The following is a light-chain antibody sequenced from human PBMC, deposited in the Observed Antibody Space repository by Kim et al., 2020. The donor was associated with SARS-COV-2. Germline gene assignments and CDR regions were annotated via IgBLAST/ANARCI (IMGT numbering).Light chain of an antibody. J-gene: IGKJ2*03. CDR2: GAT. Sequence: DIVMTQSPGTLYLSPGERATLSCRASQSVTSNYLGWYQQKPGQPPRLLISGATSRATGIPDRFIGSGSGTDFTLTIDRLEPEDFAVYYCQQFGNSPPYSFGQGTKLEIK. CDR1: QSVTSNY. V-gene: IGKV3-20*01. CDR3: QQFGNSPPYS.